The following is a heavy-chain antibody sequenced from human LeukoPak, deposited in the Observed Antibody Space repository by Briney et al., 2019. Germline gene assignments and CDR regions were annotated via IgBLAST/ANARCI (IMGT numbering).Heavy chain of an antibody. CDR3: AKAHAAVAVLTYFDY. V-gene: IGHV3-30*02. CDR2: IRYDGSNK. J-gene: IGHJ4*02. Sequence: GGSLRLSCAASGFTFSSYGMHWVRQAPGKGLEWVAFIRYDGSNKHYADSVKGQFTISRDNSKNTLYLQMNSLRAEDTAVYYCAKAHAAVAVLTYFDYWGQGTLVTVSS. D-gene: IGHD6-19*01. CDR1: GFTFSSYG.